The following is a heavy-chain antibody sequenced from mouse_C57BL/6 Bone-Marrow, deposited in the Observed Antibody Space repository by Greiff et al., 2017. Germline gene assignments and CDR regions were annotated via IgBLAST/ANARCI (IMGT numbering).Heavy chain of an antibody. D-gene: IGHD2-3*01. CDR1: GYTFTSYW. CDR3: ARLGYDGYYSFAY. Sequence: QVQLKQPGAELVKPGASVKMSCKASGYTFTSYWITWVKQRPGQGLEWIGDIYPGSGSTNYNEKFKSKATLTVDTSSSTAYMQLSSLTSEDSAVYYCARLGYDGYYSFAYWGQGTLVTVSA. J-gene: IGHJ3*01. V-gene: IGHV1-55*01. CDR2: IYPGSGST.